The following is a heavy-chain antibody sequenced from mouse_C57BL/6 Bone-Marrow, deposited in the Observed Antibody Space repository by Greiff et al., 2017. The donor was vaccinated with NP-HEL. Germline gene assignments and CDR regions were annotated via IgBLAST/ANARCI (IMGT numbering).Heavy chain of an antibody. CDR2: INYDGSST. Sequence: EVKLVESEGGLVQPGSSMKLSCTASGFTFSDYYMAWVRQVPEKGLEWVANINYDGSSTYYLDSLKSRFIISRDNAKNILYLQMSSLKSEDTATYYCARDRAYYSKGGCAYWGQGTLVTVSA. CDR3: ARDRAYYSKGGCAY. J-gene: IGHJ3*01. V-gene: IGHV5-16*01. D-gene: IGHD2-5*01. CDR1: GFTFSDYY.